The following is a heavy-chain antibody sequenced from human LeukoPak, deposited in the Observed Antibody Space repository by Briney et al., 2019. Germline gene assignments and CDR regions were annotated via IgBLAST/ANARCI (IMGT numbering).Heavy chain of an antibody. CDR1: GFTFSSSD. D-gene: IGHD3-22*01. Sequence: GGSLRLSCAASGFTFSSSDMHWVRQATGKGLEWVSAIDTAADTYCAGSVKGRFTISRDNAKNSLYLQMNSLRAGDTAVYYCARVDSSAYSDWGQGTLVTVSS. CDR3: ARVDSSAYSD. V-gene: IGHV3-13*04. CDR2: IDTAADT. J-gene: IGHJ4*02.